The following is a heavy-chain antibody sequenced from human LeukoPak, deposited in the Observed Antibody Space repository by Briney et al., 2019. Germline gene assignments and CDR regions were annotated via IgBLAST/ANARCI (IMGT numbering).Heavy chain of an antibody. CDR3: ARPPFLSGYSYGF. Sequence: ASVKVSCKASGYTFTGYYMHWVRQAPGQGLEWMGWINPNSGGTNYAQKFQGRVTMTRDMSISTAYMELSRLRSDDTAVYYCARPPFLSGYSYGFRGQGTLVTVSS. V-gene: IGHV1-2*02. J-gene: IGHJ4*02. D-gene: IGHD5-18*01. CDR2: INPNSGGT. CDR1: GYTFTGYY.